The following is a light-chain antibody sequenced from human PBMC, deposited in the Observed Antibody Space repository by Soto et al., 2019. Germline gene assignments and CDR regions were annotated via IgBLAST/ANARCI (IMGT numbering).Light chain of an antibody. CDR2: KAS. V-gene: IGKV1-5*03. CDR3: QQLNTFPIT. CDR1: QSINSW. Sequence: DLQMTQSPSTLSASVGDRVTITCRVSQSINSWLAWYQQKPGKAPKLLIYKASSLESGVPSRFSGSGSETEFTLTISSLQPGDFATYYCQQLNTFPITFGQRTRLEIK. J-gene: IGKJ5*01.